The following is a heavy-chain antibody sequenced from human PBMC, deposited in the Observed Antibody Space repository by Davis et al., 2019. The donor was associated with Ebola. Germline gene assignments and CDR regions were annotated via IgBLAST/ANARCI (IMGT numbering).Heavy chain of an antibody. CDR2: ISSASTYI. J-gene: IGHJ4*02. CDR3: ARDPTVFDY. Sequence: GGSLRLSCAASGFSFSRYSMIWVRQAPGKGLEWVSSISSASTYIHYADSVKGRFTISRDNAKNSLYLQMNSLRAEDTAVYYCARDPTVFDYWGQGTLVTVSS. V-gene: IGHV3-21*04. CDR1: GFSFSRYS.